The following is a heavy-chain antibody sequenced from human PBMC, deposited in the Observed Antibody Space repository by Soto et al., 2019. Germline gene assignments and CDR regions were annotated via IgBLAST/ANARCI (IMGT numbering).Heavy chain of an antibody. CDR2: IVVGSGNT. CDR3: AARGYCGGGSCYYGMDV. D-gene: IGHD2-15*01. V-gene: IGHV1-58*02. CDR1: GFTFTSSA. Sequence: SVKVSCKASGFTFTSSAMQWVRQARGQRLEWIGWIVVGSGNTNYAQKFQERVTVTRDMSTSTAYMELSSLRSEDTAVYYCAARGYCGGGSCYYGMDVWGQGTTVTVSS. J-gene: IGHJ6*02.